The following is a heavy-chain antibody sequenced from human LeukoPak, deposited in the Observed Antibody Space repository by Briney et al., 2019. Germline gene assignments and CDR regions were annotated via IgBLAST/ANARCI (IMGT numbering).Heavy chain of an antibody. V-gene: IGHV4-59*08. CDR1: GGSISNYY. CDR3: ARGSYSSSWYYLHY. D-gene: IGHD6-13*01. J-gene: IGHJ4*02. Sequence: SETLSLTCTVSGGSISNYYWNWIRQPPGKGLEWIGYIFYSGSTNYNPTLTGRVTISLDTSKNQFSLKLSSVTAADTAVYYCARGSYSSSWYYLHYWGQRTLVTVSS. CDR2: IFYSGST.